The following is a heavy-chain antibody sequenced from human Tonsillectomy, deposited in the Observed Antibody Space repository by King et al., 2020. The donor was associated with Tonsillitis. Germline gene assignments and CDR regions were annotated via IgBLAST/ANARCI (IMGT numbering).Heavy chain of an antibody. V-gene: IGHV3-15*01. D-gene: IGHD3-3*01. J-gene: IGHJ4*02. CDR3: STGSRITIFGVDSIKGEILDS. CDR1: GFTFSNAW. Sequence: VQLVESGGGLVKPGGSLRLSCAASGFTFSNAWMSWVRQAPGKGLEWVGRMKIKADGGTTDYAAPVKGRFTISRDDSKNTLYLQMNSLKTEDTAVYYCSTGSRITIFGVDSIKGEILDSWGQGTRVTVSS. CDR2: MKIKADGGTT.